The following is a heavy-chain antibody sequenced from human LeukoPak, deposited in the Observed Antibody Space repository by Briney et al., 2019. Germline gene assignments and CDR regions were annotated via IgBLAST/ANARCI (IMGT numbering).Heavy chain of an antibody. V-gene: IGHV3-23*01. CDR1: GFTFSSYG. CDR2: ISGSGGST. Sequence: GGTLRLSCAASGFTFSSYGMSWVRQAPGKGLEWVSAISGSGGSTYYADSVKGRFTISRDNSKNTLYLQMNSLRAEDTAVYYCASTGCSSTSCYSPDHYFDYWGQGTLVTVSS. D-gene: IGHD2-2*01. CDR3: ASTGCSSTSCYSPDHYFDY. J-gene: IGHJ4*02.